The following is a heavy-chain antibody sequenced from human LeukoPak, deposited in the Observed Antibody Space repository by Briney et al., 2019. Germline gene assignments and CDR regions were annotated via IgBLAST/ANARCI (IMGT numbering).Heavy chain of an antibody. CDR2: IRYDGSNT. Sequence: GRSLRLSCAASGFTFSSYGMHWVRQAPGKGLEWVAVIRYDGSNTYYADSVKGRFTISRDSSKNTLYLQMNSLRAEDTAVYYCARPPVVGAPRVIFDYWGQGTLVTVSA. J-gene: IGHJ4*02. D-gene: IGHD3-22*01. V-gene: IGHV3-33*01. CDR1: GFTFSSYG. CDR3: ARPPVVGAPRVIFDY.